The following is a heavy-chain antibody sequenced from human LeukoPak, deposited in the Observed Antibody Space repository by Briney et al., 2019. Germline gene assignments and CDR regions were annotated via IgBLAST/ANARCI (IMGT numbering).Heavy chain of an antibody. D-gene: IGHD1-14*01. CDR3: ARARPTEGPYGMDV. V-gene: IGHV3-11*06. J-gene: IGHJ6*04. CDR2: ISSSSSYT. CDR1: GFTFSDYY. Sequence: GGSLRLSCAASGFTFSDYYMSWIRQAPGKGLEWVSYISSSSSYTNYADSGKGRFTISRDNAKNSLYLQMNSLRAEDTAVYYCARARPTEGPYGMDVWGKGTTVTVSS.